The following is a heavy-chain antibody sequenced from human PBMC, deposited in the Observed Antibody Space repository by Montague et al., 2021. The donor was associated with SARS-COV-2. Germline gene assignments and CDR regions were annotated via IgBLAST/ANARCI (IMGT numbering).Heavy chain of an antibody. V-gene: IGHV4-34*01. Sequence: SETLSLTCAVYGGSFSGYYWSWIRQPPGKGLEWIGEINHSGSTNYNPSLKSRVTISVDTSKNQFSLKLSSVTAADTAVYYCARGSGCSGGSCDSGWDPYYYSGMDVWGQGTTVTVSS. CDR1: GGSFSGYY. D-gene: IGHD2-15*01. CDR2: INHSGST. J-gene: IGHJ6*02. CDR3: ARGSGCSGGSCDSGWDPYYYSGMDV.